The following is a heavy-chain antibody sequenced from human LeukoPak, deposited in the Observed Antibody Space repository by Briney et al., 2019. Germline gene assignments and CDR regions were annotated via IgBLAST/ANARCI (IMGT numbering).Heavy chain of an antibody. V-gene: IGHV4-39*07. CDR3: ARERIQLWLGSSYMDV. J-gene: IGHJ6*03. Sequence: PSETLSLTCTVSGGSISSSSYYWGWIRQPPGKGLEWIVSIYYSGSTYYNPSLKSRVTISVDTSKNQFSLKLSSVTAADTAVYYCARERIQLWLGSSYMDVWGKGTTVTVSS. CDR2: IYYSGST. D-gene: IGHD5-18*01. CDR1: GGSISSSSYY.